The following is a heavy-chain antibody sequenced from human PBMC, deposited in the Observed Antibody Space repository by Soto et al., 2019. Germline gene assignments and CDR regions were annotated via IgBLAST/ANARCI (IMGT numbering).Heavy chain of an antibody. CDR1: GYSFTSYW. D-gene: IGHD3-22*01. V-gene: IGHV5-51*01. CDR2: IYPGDSDT. Sequence: GESLKISCKGSGYSFTSYWFGWVRQMPRKGLEWMGIIYPGDSDTRYSPSFQGQVTISADKSISTAYLRWSSLKASDTAMYYCARSGVYYDSSGYYDLLDGMDVWGQGTTVTVSS. CDR3: ARSGVYYDSSGYYDLLDGMDV. J-gene: IGHJ6*02.